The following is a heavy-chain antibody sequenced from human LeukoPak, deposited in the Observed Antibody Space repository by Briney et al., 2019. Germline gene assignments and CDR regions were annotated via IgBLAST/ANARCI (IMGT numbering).Heavy chain of an antibody. V-gene: IGHV3-21*01. CDR3: ATLISGWSLY. D-gene: IGHD6-19*01. Sequence: GGSLRLSCAASGFTFSSYRMNWVRQAPGKGLEWVSSISSSSSYIYYADSLKGRFTISRDNAKNTLYLQMNSLRAEDTAVYYCATLISGWSLYWGQGTLVTVSS. CDR2: ISSSSSYI. CDR1: GFTFSSYR. J-gene: IGHJ4*02.